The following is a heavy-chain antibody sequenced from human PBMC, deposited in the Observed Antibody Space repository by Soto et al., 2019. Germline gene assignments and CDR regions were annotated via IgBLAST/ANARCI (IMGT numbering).Heavy chain of an antibody. Sequence: SVKVSCKASGGTFSSYAISWVRQAPGQGLEWMGGIIPIFGTANYAQKFQGRVTITADESTSTAYMELSSLRSEDTAVYYCARDRGPYYYGSGSSNDYWGQGTLVTVSS. CDR2: IIPIFGTA. CDR1: GGTFSSYA. V-gene: IGHV1-69*13. J-gene: IGHJ4*02. CDR3: ARDRGPYYYGSGSSNDY. D-gene: IGHD3-10*01.